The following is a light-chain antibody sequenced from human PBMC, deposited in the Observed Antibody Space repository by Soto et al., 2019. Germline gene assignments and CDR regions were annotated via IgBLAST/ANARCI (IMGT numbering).Light chain of an antibody. Sequence: EIVMTQSPGTLSLSPGERATLSCRASQSVRSSYLAWYQQKPGQAPRLLIYGASSRATGIPDRFSGSGSGTDFTLTISRLEPEDFPVYYCQQYGSSPITFGPGTKVDIK. J-gene: IGKJ3*01. CDR3: QQYGSSPIT. CDR1: QSVRSSY. V-gene: IGKV3-20*01. CDR2: GAS.